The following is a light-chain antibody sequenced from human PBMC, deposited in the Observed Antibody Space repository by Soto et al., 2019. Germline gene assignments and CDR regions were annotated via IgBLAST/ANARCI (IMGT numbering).Light chain of an antibody. J-gene: IGKJ2*01. Sequence: DIQVTQAPSSLSASIGDRVTITCQASQDISVYLNWYQQKPGKAPRRLIYDASTMQSGVPSRFSGSGSGTYFTFTIASLQPEDVATYFCQHYDHLPPYSFGQGTKLEIK. CDR3: QHYDHLPPYS. CDR1: QDISVY. V-gene: IGKV1-33*01. CDR2: DAS.